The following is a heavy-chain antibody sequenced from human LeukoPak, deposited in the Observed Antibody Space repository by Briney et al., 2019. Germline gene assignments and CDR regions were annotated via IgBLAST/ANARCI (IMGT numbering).Heavy chain of an antibody. D-gene: IGHD4-17*01. CDR1: GGTFSSYA. J-gene: IGHJ5*02. V-gene: IGHV1-69*13. CDR3: AREDYGDYNWFDP. Sequence: PVKVSCKASGGTFSSYAISWVRQAPGQGLEWMGGIIPIFGTANYAQKFQGRVTITADESTSTAYMELSSLRSEDTAVYYCAREDYGDYNWFDPWGQGTLVTVSS. CDR2: IIPIFGTA.